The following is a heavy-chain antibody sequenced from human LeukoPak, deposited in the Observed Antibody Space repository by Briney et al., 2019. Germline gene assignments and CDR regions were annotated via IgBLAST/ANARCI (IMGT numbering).Heavy chain of an antibody. CDR1: VYSFIKNG. V-gene: IGHV1-18*01. D-gene: IGHD3-16*01. Sequence: GASVTVSFTSSVYSFIKNGISWVRQAPGQGLEWMAWISANSGNTNYAQNFQDRVTLTTDTSTSTAYMELRSLRSDDTAVYYCARDVNYAFDYWGQGTLVTVSS. CDR3: ARDVNYAFDY. CDR2: ISANSGNT. J-gene: IGHJ4*02.